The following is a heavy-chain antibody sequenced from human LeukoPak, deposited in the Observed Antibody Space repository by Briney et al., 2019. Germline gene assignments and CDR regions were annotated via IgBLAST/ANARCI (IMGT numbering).Heavy chain of an antibody. J-gene: IGHJ5*02. CDR3: ARVAYGSSWFDP. CDR1: GDSISDDY. D-gene: IGHD2-2*01. V-gene: IGHV4-59*01. Sequence: PSETLSLTCTVSGDSISDDYWSWIRQPPGKGLEWIGYIYYSGRTTYNPSLKSRVTISIDASKSQFSPTLTSVTAADTAVYYCARVAYGSSWFDPWGQGTLVTVSS. CDR2: IYYSGRT.